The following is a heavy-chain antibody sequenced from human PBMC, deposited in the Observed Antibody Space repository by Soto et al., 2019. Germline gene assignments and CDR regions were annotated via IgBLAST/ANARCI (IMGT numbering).Heavy chain of an antibody. CDR2: VSNTGGSS. D-gene: IGHD3-22*01. CDR3: TKDSDSSGHYFGGWFDP. J-gene: IGHJ5*02. V-gene: IGHV3-23*01. CDR1: GFTFSDYA. Sequence: SLRLSCTASGFTFSDYAMTWVRQAPGKGLEWVSSVSNTGGSSFYADSVKGRFAISRDNSRNTLYLQINSLRAEDTAMYYCTKDSDSSGHYFGGWFDPWGQGTLVTVSS.